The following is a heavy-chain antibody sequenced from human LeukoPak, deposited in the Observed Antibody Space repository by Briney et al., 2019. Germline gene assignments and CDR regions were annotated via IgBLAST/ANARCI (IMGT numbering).Heavy chain of an antibody. CDR3: AREGRVVVAAKAWRYYFEY. J-gene: IGHJ4*02. Sequence: GASVKVSCKASGYTFTSYDINWVRQATGQGLEWMGWMNPNTGNTGYAQNFQGRVTMTRNTSISTAYMELSSLRSEDTAVYFCAREGRVVVAAKAWRYYFEYWGQGTLVTVSS. CDR2: MNPNTGNT. D-gene: IGHD2-15*01. V-gene: IGHV1-8*01. CDR1: GYTFTSYD.